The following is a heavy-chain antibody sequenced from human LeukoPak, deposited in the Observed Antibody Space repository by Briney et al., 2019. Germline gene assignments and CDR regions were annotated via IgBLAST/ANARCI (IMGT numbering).Heavy chain of an antibody. CDR2: ISSSGSHT. CDR3: ARHPDGSLSLDY. CDR1: GFSFSDYY. D-gene: IGHD1-26*01. J-gene: IGHJ4*02. Sequence: GGSLRLSCVASGFSFSDYYMSWIRQAPGQGLEWVSYISSSGSHTNYADSVTGRFTISRNNAKKSLHLQMNSLRAEDTAVYYCARHPDGSLSLDYWGQGTLVTVSP. V-gene: IGHV3-11*03.